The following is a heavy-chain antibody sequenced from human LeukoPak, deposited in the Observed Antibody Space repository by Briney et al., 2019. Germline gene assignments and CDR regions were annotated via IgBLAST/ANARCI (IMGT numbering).Heavy chain of an antibody. Sequence: ASVKVSCKASGYTFTGYYIHWVRQAPGQGLEWMGRINPSSGGTNYAQKLQGRVTMTTDTSTSTAYMELRSLRSDDTAVYYCARTHGGRSGWYGYYYYYYMDVWGKGTTVTVSS. CDR1: GYTFTGYY. V-gene: IGHV1-2*02. J-gene: IGHJ6*03. D-gene: IGHD6-19*01. CDR2: INPSSGGT. CDR3: ARTHGGRSGWYGYYYYYYMDV.